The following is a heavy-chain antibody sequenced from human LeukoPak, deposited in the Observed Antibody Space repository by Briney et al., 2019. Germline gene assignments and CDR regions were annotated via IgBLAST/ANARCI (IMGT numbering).Heavy chain of an antibody. J-gene: IGHJ4*02. D-gene: IGHD2-21*01. CDR1: GFTSSSFY. Sequence: GGSLRLSCAASGFTSSSFYMEWVRQAPGKGLEWVSRIKGDGSHTTYADSVKGRFTISRDNPKNTLYLQMNYLRVEDTAVYYCSYDHFDYWSRGTLVTVSS. CDR3: SYDHFDY. V-gene: IGHV3-74*01. CDR2: IKGDGSHT.